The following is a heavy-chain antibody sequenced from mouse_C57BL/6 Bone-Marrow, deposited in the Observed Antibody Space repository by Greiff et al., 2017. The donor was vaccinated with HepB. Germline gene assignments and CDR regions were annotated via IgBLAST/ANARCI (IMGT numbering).Heavy chain of an antibody. Sequence: QVQLQQSGAELVKPGASVKLSCKASGYTFTSYWMHWVKQRPGQGLEWIGMIHPNSGSTNYNEKFKSKATLTVDKSSSTAYMQLSSLTSEDSAVYYCARPDYYGSRRYAMDYWGQGTSVTVSS. CDR3: ARPDYYGSRRYAMDY. CDR1: GYTFTSYW. CDR2: IHPNSGST. D-gene: IGHD1-1*01. V-gene: IGHV1-64*01. J-gene: IGHJ4*01.